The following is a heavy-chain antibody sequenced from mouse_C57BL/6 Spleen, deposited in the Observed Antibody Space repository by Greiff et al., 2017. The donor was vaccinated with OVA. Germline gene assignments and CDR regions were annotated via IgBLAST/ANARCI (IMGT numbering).Heavy chain of an antibody. V-gene: IGHV1-9*01. D-gene: IGHD2-10*02. Sequence: VKLEESGAELMKPGASVKLSCKASGYTFTGYWIEWVKQRPGHGLAWIGEIVTGSGSTKYNEKFKGKATFTADTSSNTAYMQLSSLTTEDSFIYYCAIGGYGSCAYWGQGTLVTVSA. J-gene: IGHJ3*01. CDR1: GYTFTGYW. CDR2: IVTGSGST. CDR3: AIGGYGSCAY.